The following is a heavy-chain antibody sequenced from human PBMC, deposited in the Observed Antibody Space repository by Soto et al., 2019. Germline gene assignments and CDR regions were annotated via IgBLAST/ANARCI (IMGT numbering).Heavy chain of an antibody. CDR2: ISAYNGNT. V-gene: IGHV1-18*04. D-gene: IGHD2-2*01. Sequence: QVQLVQSGAEVKKPGASVMVSCKASGYTFTSYGISWVRQAPGQGLEWMGWISAYNGNTNYAQKLQGRVTMTTDTSTSTAYMELRSLRSDDTAVYYCARDDCSSTSCFYYYYGMDVWGQGTTVTVSS. CDR1: GYTFTSYG. J-gene: IGHJ6*02. CDR3: ARDDCSSTSCFYYYYGMDV.